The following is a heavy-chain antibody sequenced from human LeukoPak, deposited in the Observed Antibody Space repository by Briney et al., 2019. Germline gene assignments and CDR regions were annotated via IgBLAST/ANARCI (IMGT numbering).Heavy chain of an antibody. CDR1: GGSISSYY. CDR3: ARGATHWYFDP. J-gene: IGHJ2*01. D-gene: IGHD2-15*01. V-gene: IGHV4-59*01. Sequence: PSETLSLTCTVSGGSISSYYWSWIRQPPGKGLEWIGYIYYSGSTNYNPSLKSRVTISVDTSKNQFSLKLRSVTAADTAVYYCARGATHWYFDPWGRGTLVTVSS. CDR2: IYYSGST.